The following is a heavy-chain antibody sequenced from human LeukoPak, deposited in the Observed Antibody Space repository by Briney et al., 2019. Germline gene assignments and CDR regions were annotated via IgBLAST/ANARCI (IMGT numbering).Heavy chain of an antibody. V-gene: IGHV1-2*02. CDR3: ARSGYPLYYFDY. J-gene: IGHJ4*02. CDR1: GYTFTSYG. Sequence: VASVKVSCKASGYTFTSYGISWVRQAPGQGLEWMGWINPNSGGTNYAQKFQGRVTMTRDTSISTAYMELSRLRSDDTAVYYCARSGYPLYYFDYWGQGTLVTVSS. CDR2: INPNSGGT. D-gene: IGHD5-18*01.